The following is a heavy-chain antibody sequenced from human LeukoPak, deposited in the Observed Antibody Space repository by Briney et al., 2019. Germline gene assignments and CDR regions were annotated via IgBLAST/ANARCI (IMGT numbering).Heavy chain of an antibody. J-gene: IGHJ4*02. CDR3: AKDPSYYYGSGDPFDC. V-gene: IGHV3-30*18. CDR1: GFTFSSYG. CDR2: ISYDGSNK. D-gene: IGHD3-10*01. Sequence: GRSLRLSCAASGFTFSSYGMHWVRQAPGKGLEWVAVISYDGSNKYYADSVKGRFTISRDNSKNTLYLQMNSLRAEDTAVYYCAKDPSYYYGSGDPFDCWGQGTLVTVSS.